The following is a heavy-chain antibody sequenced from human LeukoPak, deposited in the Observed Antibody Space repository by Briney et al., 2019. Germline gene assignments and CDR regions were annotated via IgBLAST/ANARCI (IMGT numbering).Heavy chain of an antibody. D-gene: IGHD3-16*01. V-gene: IGHV4-30-4*08. CDR2: IYYSGSP. CDR1: GGSICSGDYY. Sequence: SQTLSLTCTVSGGSICSGDYYWSWIRQPPGKGLEWIGYIYYSGSPYSNPSLKRRVTISVDTSKNQCSLRLTSVTAADTAVYYCTRVPGGDYFDYWGQGTLVTVSS. CDR3: TRVPGGDYFDY. J-gene: IGHJ4*02.